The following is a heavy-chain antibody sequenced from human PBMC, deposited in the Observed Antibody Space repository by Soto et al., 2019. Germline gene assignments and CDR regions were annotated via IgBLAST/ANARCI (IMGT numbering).Heavy chain of an antibody. V-gene: IGHV6-1*01. CDR3: ASYCSSTSCHSSQYYYYGMDV. J-gene: IGHJ6*02. D-gene: IGHD2-2*01. Sequence: PSQTLSLTCAISGDSVSSNSAAWNWIRQSPSRGLEWLGRTYYRSKWYNDYAVSVKSRITINPDTSKNQFSLQLNSVTPEDTAVYYCASYCSSTSCHSSQYYYYGMDVWGQGTTVTVSS. CDR1: GDSVSSNSAA. CDR2: TYYRSKWYN.